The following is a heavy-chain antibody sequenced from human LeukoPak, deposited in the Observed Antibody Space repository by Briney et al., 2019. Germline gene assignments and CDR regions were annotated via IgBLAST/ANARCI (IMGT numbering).Heavy chain of an antibody. V-gene: IGHV3-20*04. CDR3: ARGPVVGSYYYYMGV. CDR2: INWNGGST. J-gene: IGHJ6*03. Sequence: GGSLRLSCAASGFTFDDYGMSWVRQAPGKGLEWVSGINWNGGSTGYADSVKGRFTISRDNAKNSLYLQMNSLRAEDTALYYCARGPVVGSYYYYMGVWGKGTTVTVSS. D-gene: IGHD1-26*01. CDR1: GFTFDDYG.